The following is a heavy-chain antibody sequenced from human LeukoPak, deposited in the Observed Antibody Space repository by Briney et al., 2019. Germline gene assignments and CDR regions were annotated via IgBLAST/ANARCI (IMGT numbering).Heavy chain of an antibody. Sequence: SVKVSCKASGGTFSSYAISWVRQAPGQGLEWMGGIIPIFGTANYAQKFQGRVTITADESTSTAYMELSSLRSEDTAVYYCASPAQKIYDSSGYYGYYFDYWGQGTLVTVSS. CDR1: GGTFSSYA. D-gene: IGHD3-22*01. V-gene: IGHV1-69*13. CDR3: ASPAQKIYDSSGYYGYYFDY. J-gene: IGHJ4*02. CDR2: IIPIFGTA.